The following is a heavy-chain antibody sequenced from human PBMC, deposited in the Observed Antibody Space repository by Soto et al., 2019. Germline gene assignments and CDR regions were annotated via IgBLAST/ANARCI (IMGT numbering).Heavy chain of an antibody. CDR3: AKGKATLVRYYGMDV. J-gene: IGHJ6*02. CDR2: ISGSGGST. D-gene: IGHD2-15*01. Sequence: EVQLLESGEGWVQLGGSLRLPCAPSGSTFTSNAMTWVPQAPGKGLGWVSAISGSGGSTYYADSVKGRFTISRDNSKNTLYLQMNSLRAEDTAVYYCAKGKATLVRYYGMDVWGQGTTVTVSS. V-gene: IGHV3-23*01. CDR1: GSTFTSNA.